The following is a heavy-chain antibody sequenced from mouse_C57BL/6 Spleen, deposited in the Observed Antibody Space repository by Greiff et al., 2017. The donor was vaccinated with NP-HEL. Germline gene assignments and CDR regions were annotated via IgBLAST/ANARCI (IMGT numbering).Heavy chain of an antibody. Sequence: QVHVKQPGAELVRPGSSVKLSCKASGYTFTSYWMHWVKQRPIQGLEWIGNIDPSDSETHYNQKFKDKATLTVDKSSSTAYMQLSSLTSEDSAVYYCARSTVVAGIDYWGQGTTLTVSS. CDR3: ARSTVVAGIDY. J-gene: IGHJ2*01. CDR2: IDPSDSET. CDR1: GYTFTSYW. V-gene: IGHV1-52*01. D-gene: IGHD1-1*01.